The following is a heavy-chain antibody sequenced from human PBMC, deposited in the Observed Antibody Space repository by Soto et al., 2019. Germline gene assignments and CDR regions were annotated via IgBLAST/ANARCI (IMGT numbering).Heavy chain of an antibody. CDR3: ARDQGSHPGD. D-gene: IGHD6-13*01. J-gene: IGHJ4*02. CDR2: IHHSGST. Sequence: QVQLQESGPGLVRPSGTVSLTCAVSGGSISNGDWWSWVRQPPGKGLEGIGEIHHSGSTNYYPSLKSRVTMSVVPSKNLFSLTLNSVTAADTAFYYCARDQGSHPGDWGQGTLVSVSS. CDR1: GGSISNGDW. V-gene: IGHV4-4*02.